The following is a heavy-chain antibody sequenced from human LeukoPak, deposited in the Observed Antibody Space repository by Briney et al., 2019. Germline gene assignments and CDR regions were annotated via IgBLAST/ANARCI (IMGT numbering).Heavy chain of an antibody. Sequence: GGSLRLSCAASGFTFSSYAMHWVRQAPGKVLEWVAFISYDGSNRYYADSVKGRFTISRDNSKNTLFLQMNSLRAEDTAVYYCAKARIVVVIIDAFDIWGQGTMVTVPS. CDR2: ISYDGSNR. CDR1: GFTFSSYA. CDR3: AKARIVVVIIDAFDI. V-gene: IGHV3-30*04. D-gene: IGHD3-22*01. J-gene: IGHJ3*02.